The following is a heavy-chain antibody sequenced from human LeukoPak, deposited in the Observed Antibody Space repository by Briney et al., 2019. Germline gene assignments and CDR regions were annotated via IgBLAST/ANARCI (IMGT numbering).Heavy chain of an antibody. V-gene: IGHV3-9*01. D-gene: IGHD3-9*01. J-gene: IGHJ4*02. Sequence: GRSLRLSCGASGFTFDDYAMHWVRQAPGKGLEWVSGISRNSGSIGYADSVKGRFTISRDNAKNSLYLQMNSLRAEDTALYYCAKDNRLAPYYFDYWGQGTLVTVSS. CDR2: ISRNSGSI. CDR1: GFTFDDYA. CDR3: AKDNRLAPYYFDY.